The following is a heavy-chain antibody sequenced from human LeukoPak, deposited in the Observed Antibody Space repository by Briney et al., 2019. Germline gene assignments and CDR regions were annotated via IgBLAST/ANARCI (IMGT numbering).Heavy chain of an antibody. CDR1: GFTFSSYG. J-gene: IGHJ4*02. CDR2: IRYDGSNK. V-gene: IGHV3-30*02. CDR3: AKDLSGWSYFDY. D-gene: IGHD6-19*01. Sequence: GGPLRLSCAASGFTFSSYGMHWVRQAPGKGLEGVAFIRYDGSNKYYADSVKGRFTISRDNSKNTLYLQMNSLRAEDTAVYYCAKDLSGWSYFDYWGQGTLVTVSS.